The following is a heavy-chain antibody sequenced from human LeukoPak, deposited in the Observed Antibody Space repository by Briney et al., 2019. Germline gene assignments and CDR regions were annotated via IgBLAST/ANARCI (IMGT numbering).Heavy chain of an antibody. CDR3: ARSVGPDTEPVVY. J-gene: IGHJ4*02. Sequence: ASVKVSCKASGYTFISYYMHWVRQAPGQGLEWMGIINPSGGSTSYAQKFQGRVTMTRDTSTSTVYMVLSSLRSEDTAVYYCARSVGPDTEPVVYWGQGTLATVSS. CDR2: INPSGGST. CDR1: GYTFISYY. V-gene: IGHV1-46*01. D-gene: IGHD1-26*01.